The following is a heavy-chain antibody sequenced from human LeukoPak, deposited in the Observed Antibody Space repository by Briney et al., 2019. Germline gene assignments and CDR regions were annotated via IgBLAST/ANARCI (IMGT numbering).Heavy chain of an antibody. J-gene: IGHJ4*02. V-gene: IGHV3-30*18. D-gene: IGHD5-12*01. Sequence: GGSLRLSCAASGFTFSSYGMHWVRQAPGKGLEWMAVISYDGSNKYYADSVKGRFTISRDNSKNTLYLQMNSLRAEDTAVYYCAKDKSEYSGYDLGGLFDYWGQGTLVTVSS. CDR1: GFTFSSYG. CDR3: AKDKSEYSGYDLGGLFDY. CDR2: ISYDGSNK.